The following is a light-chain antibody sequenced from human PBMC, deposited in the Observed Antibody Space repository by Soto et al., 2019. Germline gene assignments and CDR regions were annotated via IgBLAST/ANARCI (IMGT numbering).Light chain of an antibody. CDR3: QSYDSSLSGSV. Sequence: QSVLTQPPSVSGAPGQRVTISCTGSSSNIGAGYDVHWYQQLPGTAPKLLIYGNSNRPSGVPDRFSGSKSGTSASLAITGLXXXXXXXXXXQSYDSSLSGSVFGGGTKLTVL. CDR2: GNS. J-gene: IGLJ3*02. CDR1: SSNIGAGYD. V-gene: IGLV1-40*01.